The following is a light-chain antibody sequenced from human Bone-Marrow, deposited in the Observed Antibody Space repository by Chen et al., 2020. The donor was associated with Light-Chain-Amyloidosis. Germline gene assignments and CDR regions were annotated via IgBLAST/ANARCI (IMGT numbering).Light chain of an antibody. CDR2: RDT. CDR1: DLPTEY. V-gene: IGLV3-25*03. J-gene: IGLJ2*01. Sequence: SYELTQPPSVSVSPGQTARITCSGDDLPTEYAYWYQQKPGQAPVLVIHRDTERPSGIAERFSCSSSGTTTTLTISGGQAEDEADYHGHPADSSGTYEVIFGGGTKLPVL. CDR3: HPADSSGTYEVI.